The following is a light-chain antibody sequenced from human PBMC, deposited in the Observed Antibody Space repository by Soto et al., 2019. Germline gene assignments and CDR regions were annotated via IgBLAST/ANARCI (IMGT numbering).Light chain of an antibody. CDR1: SRDIGFYNY. Sequence: QSALTQPASVSGSPGQSITISCTGTSRDIGFYNYVSWYQQYPGNAPKLIIFEVTNRPSGVSDRFSGSKSGNTASLTISGLRPEDGADYYCSSYTTRSTYVFGSGTKVTVL. V-gene: IGLV2-14*01. J-gene: IGLJ1*01. CDR2: EVT. CDR3: SSYTTRSTYV.